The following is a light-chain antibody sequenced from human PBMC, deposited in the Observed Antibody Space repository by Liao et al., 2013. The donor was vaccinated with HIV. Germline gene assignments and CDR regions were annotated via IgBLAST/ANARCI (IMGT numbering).Light chain of an antibody. CDR2: YDS. J-gene: IGLJ2*01. Sequence: SYVLTQPPSVSVAPGKTARITCGGNNIGSKSVHWYQQRPGQAPVLVIYYDSDRPSGIPERFSGSNSGNTATLTISRVEAGDEADYYCQAWDSNTYVVFGGGTKLTVL. V-gene: IGLV3-21*01. CDR1: NIGSKS. CDR3: QAWDSNTYVV.